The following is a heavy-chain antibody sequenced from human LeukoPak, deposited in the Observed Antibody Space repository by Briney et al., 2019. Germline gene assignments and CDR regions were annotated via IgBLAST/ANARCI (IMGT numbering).Heavy chain of an antibody. Sequence: PGGSLRLSCAASGFTFTGYGMHWVRHAPGKGMEWVSGISWNSGSIGYADSVKGRFTISRDNSKNTLYLQMNRLRAEDTAVYYCARGAASVGALTQNWGQGTLVTVSS. CDR2: ISWNSGSI. V-gene: IGHV3-9*01. J-gene: IGHJ4*02. CDR3: ARGAASVGALTQN. CDR1: GFTFTGYG. D-gene: IGHD1-26*01.